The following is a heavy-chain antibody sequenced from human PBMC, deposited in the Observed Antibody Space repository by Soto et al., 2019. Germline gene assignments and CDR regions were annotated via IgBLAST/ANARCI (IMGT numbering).Heavy chain of an antibody. D-gene: IGHD4-17*01. J-gene: IGHJ4*02. CDR1: GYTFTSYG. CDR2: ISAYNGNT. Sequence: GASVKVSRKASGYTFTSYGISWVRQAPGQGLEWMGWISAYNGNTNYAQKLQGRVTMTTDTSTSTAYMELRSLRSDDTAVYYCARDSSPYGDYVGFDYWGQGTLVTVSS. V-gene: IGHV1-18*01. CDR3: ARDSSPYGDYVGFDY.